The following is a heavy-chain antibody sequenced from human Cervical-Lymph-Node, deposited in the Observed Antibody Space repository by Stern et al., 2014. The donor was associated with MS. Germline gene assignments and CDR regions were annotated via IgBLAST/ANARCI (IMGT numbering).Heavy chain of an antibody. J-gene: IGHJ4*02. D-gene: IGHD5-12*01. Sequence: QVQLEESGAEVKKPGASVRVSCKASGYTFTSYDINWVRQAPGQGLEWMGWMNPNTGDTGYAQKFQGRITMTRNTSMSTAYMDLSSLRSEDTATYYCARTYELDYWGQGTLLVVSS. V-gene: IGHV1-8*01. CDR3: ARTYELDY. CDR2: MNPNTGDT. CDR1: GYTFTSYD.